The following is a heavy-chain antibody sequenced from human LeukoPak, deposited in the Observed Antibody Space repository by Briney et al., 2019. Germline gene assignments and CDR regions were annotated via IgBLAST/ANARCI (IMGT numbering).Heavy chain of an antibody. CDR3: ARWDSYGSVFDY. V-gene: IGHV1-2*02. J-gene: IGHJ4*02. D-gene: IGHD5-18*01. CDR2: INPNSGGT. CDR1: GYTFTGYY. Sequence: ASVKVSCKASGYTFTGYYMHWVRQAPGQGLEWMGWINPNSGGTNYAQKFQGRVTMTRDTSISTAYMELSRLKSDDTAVYYCARWDSYGSVFDYWGQGTLVTVSS.